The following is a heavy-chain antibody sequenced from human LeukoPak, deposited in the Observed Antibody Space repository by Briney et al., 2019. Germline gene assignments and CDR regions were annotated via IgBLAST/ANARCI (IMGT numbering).Heavy chain of an antibody. CDR2: ISTFSNTI. D-gene: IGHD4-17*01. J-gene: IGHJ4*02. CDR1: GFTFSRYS. V-gene: IGHV3-48*01. CDR3: ARDYDEYGGY. Sequence: GGSLRLSCAASGFTFSRYSMNWVRQAPGKGLEWVSFISTFSNTIYYADFVKGRFTISRDNAKNSLYLQMNSLRVEDTAVYYCARDYDEYGGYWGQGTLVTISS.